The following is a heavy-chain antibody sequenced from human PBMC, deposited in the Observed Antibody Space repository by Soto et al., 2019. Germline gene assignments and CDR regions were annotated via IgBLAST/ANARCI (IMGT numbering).Heavy chain of an antibody. CDR3: ARGKRDYGGGDFPL. CDR2: ISGYTYNT. V-gene: IGHV1-18*04. CDR1: GYTFTNYG. J-gene: IGHJ1*01. Sequence: QIPLVQSGAEVKKPGASVRVSCQTSGYTFTNYGITWVRQAPGPGLEWMGWISGYTYNTNYAQQFVGRVTMTRDTSTSTAYMELRSLRSDDTAVYYCARGKRDYGGGDFPLWGQGTLVTVSS. D-gene: IGHD4-17*01.